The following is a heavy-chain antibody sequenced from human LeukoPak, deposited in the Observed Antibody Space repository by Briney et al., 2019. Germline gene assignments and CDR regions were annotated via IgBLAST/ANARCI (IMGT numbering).Heavy chain of an antibody. Sequence: SETLSLTCAVSGYSISSGYYWGWIRQPPGKGLEWIGSIYHSGSTYYNPSLKSRVTISVDTSKNQFSLKLSSVTAADTAVYYCARLYGLGSYFDYWGQGALVTVSS. V-gene: IGHV4-38-2*01. J-gene: IGHJ4*02. CDR3: ARLYGLGSYFDY. CDR2: IYHSGST. D-gene: IGHD3-10*01. CDR1: GYSISSGYY.